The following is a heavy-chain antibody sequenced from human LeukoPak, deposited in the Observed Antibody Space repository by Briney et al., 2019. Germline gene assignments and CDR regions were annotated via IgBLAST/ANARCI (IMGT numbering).Heavy chain of an antibody. J-gene: IGHJ4*02. D-gene: IGHD3-22*01. CDR2: ISYDGSNK. V-gene: IGHV3-30*18. CDR3: AKGVAYYYDSSGYGL. CDR1: GFTFSDYY. Sequence: PGGSLRLSCAASGFTFSDYYMSWIRQAPGKGLEWVAVISYDGSNKYYADSVKGRFTISRDNSKNTLYLQMNSLRAEDTAVYYCAKGVAYYYDSSGYGLWGQGTLVTVSS.